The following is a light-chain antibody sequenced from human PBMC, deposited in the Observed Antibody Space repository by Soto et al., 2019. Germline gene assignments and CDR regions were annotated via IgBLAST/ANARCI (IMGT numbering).Light chain of an antibody. CDR3: QHDGASIWT. CDR1: QSIGRN. Sequence: EMVLTQSPGTLSLSPGEGVTLSCRASQSIGRNLNWYQHKPGQSPRLLISGVSTRVAGIPDRFTGSGAGTDFTLTISRLEADDCAVYYCQHDGASIWTFGQGTKVDIK. J-gene: IGKJ1*01. CDR2: GVS. V-gene: IGKV3-20*01.